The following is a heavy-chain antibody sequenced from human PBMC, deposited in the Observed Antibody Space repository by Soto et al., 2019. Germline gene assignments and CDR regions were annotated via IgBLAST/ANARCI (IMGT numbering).Heavy chain of an antibody. CDR1: GFTFTSSA. D-gene: IGHD3-3*01. V-gene: IGHV1-58*02. J-gene: IGHJ6*03. CDR2: IVVGSGNT. Sequence: ASVKVSCKASGFTFTSSAMQWVRQARGQRLEWIGWIVVGSGNTNYAQKFQERVTITRDMSTSTAYMELSSLRSEDTAVYYCAAESGSTRFAGYFDYMDVWGKGTTVTVSS. CDR3: AAESGSTRFAGYFDYMDV.